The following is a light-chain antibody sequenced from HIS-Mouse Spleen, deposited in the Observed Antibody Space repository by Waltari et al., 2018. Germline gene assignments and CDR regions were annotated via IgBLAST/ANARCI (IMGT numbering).Light chain of an antibody. CDR3: QAWDSSTDVV. CDR1: KLGDKY. CDR2: QDS. J-gene: IGLJ2*01. V-gene: IGLV3-1*01. Sequence: SYELTQPPSVSVSPGQTASITCSGDKLGDKYACWYQQKPGQSPVLVIYQDSKRPSGIAERVSGSNSGNTATLTISGTQAMDEADYYCQAWDSSTDVVFGGGTKLTVL.